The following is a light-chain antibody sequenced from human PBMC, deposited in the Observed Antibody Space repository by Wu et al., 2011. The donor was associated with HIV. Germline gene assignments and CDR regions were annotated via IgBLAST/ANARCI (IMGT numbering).Light chain of an antibody. V-gene: IGKV3-15*01. CDR1: QSVNIN. CDR2: GAS. Sequence: LMTQSPVTLSVSPGERATLSCRASQSVNINLAWYQQKPGQAPRLLIYGASTRAAGTPARFSASGSGTEFTLTISSLQSEDFAVYYCQHYGSSTYTFGQGTKLEI. CDR3: QHYGSSTYT. J-gene: IGKJ2*01.